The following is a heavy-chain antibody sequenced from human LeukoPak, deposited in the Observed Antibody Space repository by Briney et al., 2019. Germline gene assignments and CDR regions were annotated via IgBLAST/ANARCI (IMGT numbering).Heavy chain of an antibody. D-gene: IGHD3-9*01. V-gene: IGHV3-30*02. J-gene: IGHJ6*03. CDR1: GFTFSSYS. CDR3: AKADIYYYYYMDV. Sequence: GGSLRLSCAASGFTFSSYSMNWVRQAPGKGLEWVAFIRYDGSNKYYADSVKGRFTISRDNSKNTLYLQMNSLRAEDTAVYYCAKADIYYYYYMDVWGKGTTVTVSS. CDR2: IRYDGSNK.